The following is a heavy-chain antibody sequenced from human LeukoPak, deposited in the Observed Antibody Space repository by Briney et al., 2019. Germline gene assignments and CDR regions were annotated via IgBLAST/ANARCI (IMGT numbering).Heavy chain of an antibody. Sequence: SETLSLTCAVYGGSFSGYYWSWIRQPPGKGLEWIGEINHSGSTNYNPSLKSRVTISVDTSKNQFSLKLSSVTAADTAVYYCARGRLRKGTDCWGQGTLVTVSS. CDR3: ARGRLRKGTDC. D-gene: IGHD6-25*01. J-gene: IGHJ4*02. V-gene: IGHV4-34*01. CDR1: GGSFSGYY. CDR2: INHSGST.